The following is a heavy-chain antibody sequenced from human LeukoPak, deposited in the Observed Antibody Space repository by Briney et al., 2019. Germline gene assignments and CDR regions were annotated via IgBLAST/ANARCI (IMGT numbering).Heavy chain of an antibody. J-gene: IGHJ3*02. D-gene: IGHD2/OR15-2a*01. CDR1: AFTFSSST. Sequence: GGSLRPSCAASAFTFSSSTMTWVRQSPGKGLEWVSSISSSSTYIYYADSVKGRFIISRDNAKNSLYLQMNSLRAEDTAVFYCARDFLNAIDIWGQGTMVTVSS. CDR2: ISSSSTYI. CDR3: ARDFLNAIDI. V-gene: IGHV3-21*01.